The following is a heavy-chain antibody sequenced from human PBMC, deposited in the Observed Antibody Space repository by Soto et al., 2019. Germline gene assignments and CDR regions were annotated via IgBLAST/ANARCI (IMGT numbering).Heavy chain of an antibody. D-gene: IGHD6-13*01. J-gene: IGHJ4*02. CDR3: ARGLYGSSWYLKY. Sequence: PSETLSLTCAVYGGSFSGYYWSWIRQPPGKGLEWIGEINHSGSTNYNPSLKSRVTISVDTSKNQFSLKLSSVTAADTAVYYCARGLYGSSWYLKYWGQGTLVTVSS. V-gene: IGHV4-34*01. CDR2: INHSGST. CDR1: GGSFSGYY.